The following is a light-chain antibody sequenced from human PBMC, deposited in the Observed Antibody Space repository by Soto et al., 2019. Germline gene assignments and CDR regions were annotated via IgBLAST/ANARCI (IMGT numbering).Light chain of an antibody. Sequence: EIEMTQSPATLSVSPGERATLSCRASQSVSSNLAWYQQKPGQAPRLLIYGASSRATGIPDRFSGSGSGTDFTLTISRLEPEDFAVYYCQQYGSSSWTFGQGTKVDIK. CDR2: GAS. CDR1: QSVSSN. V-gene: IGKV3-20*01. J-gene: IGKJ1*01. CDR3: QQYGSSSWT.